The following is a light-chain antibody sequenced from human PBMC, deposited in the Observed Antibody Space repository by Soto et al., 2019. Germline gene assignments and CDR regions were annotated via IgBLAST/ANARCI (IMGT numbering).Light chain of an antibody. CDR2: DVS. CDR1: QSVSSW. CDR3: QQYKTYWT. Sequence: DIQMTQSPSTLSASVGDRVTFTCRASQSVSSWLAWYQQKPGKAPRLLIYDVSSLESGVPSRFSGSGSGTEFTLTISSLQPDDSATYYCQQYKTYWTFGQGTKVDI. V-gene: IGKV1-5*01. J-gene: IGKJ1*01.